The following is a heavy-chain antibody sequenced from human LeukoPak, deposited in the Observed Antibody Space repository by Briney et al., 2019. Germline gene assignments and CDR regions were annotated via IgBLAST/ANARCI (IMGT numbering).Heavy chain of an antibody. J-gene: IGHJ6*02. CDR1: GYTFTGYY. D-gene: IGHD2-2*01. CDR3: ARDSLPMYQLLPRYGYHYYGMDV. Sequence: ASVKVSCKASGYTFTGYYMHWVRQAPGQGLEWMGWINPNSGGTNYAQKFQGRVTMTRDTSISTAYMEPSRLRSDDTAVYYCARDSLPMYQLLPRYGYHYYGMDVWGQGTTVTVSS. CDR2: INPNSGGT. V-gene: IGHV1-2*02.